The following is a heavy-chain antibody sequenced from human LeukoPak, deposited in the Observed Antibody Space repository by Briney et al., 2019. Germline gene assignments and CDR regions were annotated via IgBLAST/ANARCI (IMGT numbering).Heavy chain of an antibody. J-gene: IGHJ4*02. CDR2: LYSGGDT. Sequence: GGSLRLSCAASGFTVSSNYMNWVRQAPGKGLEWVSVLYSGGDTYYTDSVKGRFTISRDNAKNSLYLQMNSLGAEDTAVYYCARAVAVAGLDYWGQGTLVTVSS. CDR1: GFTVSSNY. D-gene: IGHD6-19*01. CDR3: ARAVAVAGLDY. V-gene: IGHV3-53*01.